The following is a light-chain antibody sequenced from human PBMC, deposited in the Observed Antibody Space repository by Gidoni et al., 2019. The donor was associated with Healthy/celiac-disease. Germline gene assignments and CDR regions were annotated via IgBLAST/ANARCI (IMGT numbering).Light chain of an antibody. CDR2: DVS. CDR3: SSYTSSSTPYV. CDR1: SSDVGGYNY. J-gene: IGLJ1*01. V-gene: IGLV2-14*01. Sequence: QSALTQPASVSGSPGKSITISCTGTSSDVGGYNYFSWYQQHPGKAPKLMIYDVSNRPSGVANRFSGSKSGNTASRTISGLQAEDEADYYCSSYTSSSTPYVFGTGTKVTVL.